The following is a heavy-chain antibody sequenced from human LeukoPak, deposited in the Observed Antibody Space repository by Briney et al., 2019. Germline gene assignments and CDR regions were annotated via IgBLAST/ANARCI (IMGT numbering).Heavy chain of an antibody. J-gene: IGHJ1*01. CDR2: ISYDGNNK. CDR1: GFTFSSYA. V-gene: IGHV3-30-3*01. D-gene: IGHD2-2*02. Sequence: GRSLRLSCAASGFTFSSYAMQWVRKAPGKGLEWVAVISYDGNNKYYADSVKGRFTISRDNSKNTLYLQMNSLRAEDTAVYYCARAYCSSTSCYTSAEYFHHWGQGTLVTVSS. CDR3: ARAYCSSTSCYTSAEYFHH.